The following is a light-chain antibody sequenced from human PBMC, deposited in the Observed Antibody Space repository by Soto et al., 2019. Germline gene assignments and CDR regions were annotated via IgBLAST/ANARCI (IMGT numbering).Light chain of an antibody. CDR2: GAA. CDR3: RQYGRSLGFA. CDR1: QSVFSS. V-gene: IGKV3-15*01. Sequence: EIVLTQSPATLSVSPGERATLSCRASQSVFSSLAWFQQKPGQAPRLLIYGAATRATGIPARFSGSGSGTEFTLTISRLEPEDFAVYYCRQYGRSLGFAFGGGTKVDI. J-gene: IGKJ4*01.